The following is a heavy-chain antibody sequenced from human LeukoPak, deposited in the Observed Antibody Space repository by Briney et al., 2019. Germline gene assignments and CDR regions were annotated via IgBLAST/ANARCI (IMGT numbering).Heavy chain of an antibody. V-gene: IGHV1-18*01. Sequence: ASVKVSCKASGYTFTSYGISWVRQAPGQGLEWMGWISAYNGNTNYAQKFQGRVTITADESTSTAYMELSSLRSEDTAMYYCARGKSRDAFDIWGQGTMVTVSS. D-gene: IGHD3-10*01. J-gene: IGHJ3*02. CDR2: ISAYNGNT. CDR3: ARGKSRDAFDI. CDR1: GYTFTSYG.